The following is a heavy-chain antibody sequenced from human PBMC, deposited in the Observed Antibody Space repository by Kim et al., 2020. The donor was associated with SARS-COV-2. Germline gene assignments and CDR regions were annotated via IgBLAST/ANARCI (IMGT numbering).Heavy chain of an antibody. V-gene: IGHV3-74*01. CDR3: ARGAISYGMDV. Sequence: YADSVKCRFTSPRDKAKQTRYLQMNSLSGEDTAVYYCARGAISYGMDVWGQGTTVTVSS. D-gene: IGHD2-21*01. J-gene: IGHJ6*02.